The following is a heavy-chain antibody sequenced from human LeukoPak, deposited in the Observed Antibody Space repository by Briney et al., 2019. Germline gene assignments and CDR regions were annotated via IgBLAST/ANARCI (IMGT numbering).Heavy chain of an antibody. D-gene: IGHD3-3*01. J-gene: IGHJ6*02. CDR1: GFTFSSFA. CDR3: ARDRYHDFWSGYYSSYYGMDV. CDR2: ISGSGGST. Sequence: GGSLRLSCAASGFTFSSFALSWVRQAPGKGLEWVSSISGSGGSTSYADSVKGRFTISRDNSKNTLYLQMNSLRAEDTAVYYCARDRYHDFWSGYYSSYYGMDVWGQGTTVTVSS. V-gene: IGHV3-23*01.